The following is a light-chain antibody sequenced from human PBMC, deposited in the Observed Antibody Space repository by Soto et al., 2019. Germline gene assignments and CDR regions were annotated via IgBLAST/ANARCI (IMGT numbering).Light chain of an antibody. CDR1: ESIDSY. Sequence: EVVLTQSPATLSLSPGDRATLSCRASESIDSYLAWYQQKPGQAPRLLIYDASNRTTGIPARFGGSGSGTDFTLTIRSLEPDDFAVYYWQQRSNWITFGQGTRLEIE. CDR2: DAS. J-gene: IGKJ5*01. V-gene: IGKV3-11*01. CDR3: QQRSNWIT.